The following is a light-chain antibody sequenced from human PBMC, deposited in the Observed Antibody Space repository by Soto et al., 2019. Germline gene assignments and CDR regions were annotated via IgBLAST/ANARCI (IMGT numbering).Light chain of an antibody. CDR1: SSDVGGYNY. CDR3: SSYTSSSTPLV. V-gene: IGLV2-14*01. CDR2: DVT. Sequence: QSVLTQPASGSGSPGQSITISCTGTSSDVGGYNYVSWYQQHPGKAPKLMIYDVTNRPSGVSNRFSGSESGNTASLTISGLQAEDEADYYCSSYTSSSTPLVFGGGTQLTVL. J-gene: IGLJ3*02.